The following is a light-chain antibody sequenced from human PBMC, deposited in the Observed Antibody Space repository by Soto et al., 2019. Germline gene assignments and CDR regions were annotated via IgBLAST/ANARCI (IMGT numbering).Light chain of an antibody. CDR2: GAS. CDR3: QQYVSSPIT. Sequence: EIVLTQSPGTLSSSPGERATLSCRASQSVSSSDLAWYQQKPGQAPRLLIYGASSRATGVPDRFSGSGSGTDFTLTISRLEPEEFAVYYCQQYVSSPITFGQGTRLRL. V-gene: IGKV3-20*01. J-gene: IGKJ5*01. CDR1: QSVSSSD.